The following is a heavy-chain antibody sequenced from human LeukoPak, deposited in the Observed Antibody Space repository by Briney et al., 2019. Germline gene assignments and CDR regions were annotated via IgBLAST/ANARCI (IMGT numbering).Heavy chain of an antibody. V-gene: IGHV3-30*03. Sequence: PGGSLRLSCEASGFTFSSYGVHWVRQAPGKGLEWVAVISYDGTNKYYTDSVKGRFTISRDNSKNTLYLQMNSLRAEDTAVYYCARDPRLLWFGDDPYYFDYWGQGTLVTVSS. CDR1: GFTFSSYG. D-gene: IGHD3-10*01. J-gene: IGHJ4*02. CDR3: ARDPRLLWFGDDPYYFDY. CDR2: ISYDGTNK.